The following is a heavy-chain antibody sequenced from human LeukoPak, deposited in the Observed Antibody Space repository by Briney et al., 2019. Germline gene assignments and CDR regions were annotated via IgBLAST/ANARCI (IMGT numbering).Heavy chain of an antibody. J-gene: IGHJ5*02. CDR3: AGEARSSSWAFDP. Sequence: PSRTLSLTCIVSGGSIRRGDYYWSWIRQYSGKGLEWIGYIYYSGSTYYNPSLKSRLTISLDTSKNQFSLKLNSVTAADTAVYYCAGEARSSSWAFDPWGQGTLVTVSS. V-gene: IGHV4-31*02. CDR1: GGSIRRGDYY. D-gene: IGHD2-2*01. CDR2: IYYSGST.